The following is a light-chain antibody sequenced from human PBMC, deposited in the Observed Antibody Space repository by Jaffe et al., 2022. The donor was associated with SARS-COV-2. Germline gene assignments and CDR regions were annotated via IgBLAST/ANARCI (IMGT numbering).Light chain of an antibody. V-gene: IGLV2-11*01. J-gene: IGLJ1*01. CDR3: CSYAGSFSYV. Sequence: QSALTQPRSVSGSPGQSVTISCTGTISDVGGYKYVSWYQQHPGKAPKLVIYDVSKRPSGVPDRFSGSKSGNTASLNISGLQAEDEADYYCCSYAGSFSYVFGTGTKVTVL. CDR2: DVS. CDR1: ISDVGGYKY.